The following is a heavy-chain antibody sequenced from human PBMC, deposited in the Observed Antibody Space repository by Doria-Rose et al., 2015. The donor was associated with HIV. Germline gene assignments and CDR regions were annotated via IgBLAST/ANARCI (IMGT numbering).Heavy chain of an antibody. V-gene: IGHV2-26*01. CDR1: GVSLSSPGMG. Sequence: QVTLKESGPVLVKPTETLTLTCTVSGVSLSSPGMGVSWIRQPPGKALEWLANIFSDDERAYKTSLKSSLTISRGTSKSQVVLTRTDMDPVDTATYYCARIKSSRWYHKYYFDFWGQGTLVIVSA. D-gene: IGHD6-13*01. J-gene: IGHJ4*02. CDR3: ARIKSSRWYHKYYFDF. CDR2: IFSDDER.